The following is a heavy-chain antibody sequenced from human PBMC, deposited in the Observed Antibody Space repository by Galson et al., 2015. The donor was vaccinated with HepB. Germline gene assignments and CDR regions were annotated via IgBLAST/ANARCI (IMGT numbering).Heavy chain of an antibody. Sequence: SLRLSCAASGFTFSNYSMNWVRQAPGKGLEWVSSISSSSSYIYYADSVKGRFTISRDNAKNSLYLQMNSLRAEDTAVYYCARDSDDYVWGSYRLLYFDYWGQGTLVTVSS. CDR2: ISSSSSYI. J-gene: IGHJ4*02. CDR3: ARDSDDYVWGSYRLLYFDY. CDR1: GFTFSNYS. V-gene: IGHV3-21*01. D-gene: IGHD3-16*02.